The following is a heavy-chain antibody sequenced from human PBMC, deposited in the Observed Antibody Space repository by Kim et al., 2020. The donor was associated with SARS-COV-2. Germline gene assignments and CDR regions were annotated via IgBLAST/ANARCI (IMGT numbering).Heavy chain of an antibody. D-gene: IGHD6-6*01. V-gene: IGHV1-2*04. CDR1: GYTFTGYY. Sequence: ASVKVSCKASGYTFTGYYMHWVRQAPGQGLEWMGWINPNSGGTNYAQKFQGWVTMTRDTSISTAYMELSRLRSDDTAVYYCAREASGSSSDAFDIWGQGTMVTVSS. CDR3: AREASGSSSDAFDI. J-gene: IGHJ3*02. CDR2: INPNSGGT.